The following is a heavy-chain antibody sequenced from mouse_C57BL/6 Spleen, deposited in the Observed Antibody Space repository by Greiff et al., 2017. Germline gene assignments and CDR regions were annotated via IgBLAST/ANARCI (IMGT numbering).Heavy chain of an antibody. D-gene: IGHD1-1*01. V-gene: IGHV1-64*01. CDR3: ARSYYYGSSYEGFDY. CDR2: IHPNSGST. Sequence: QVQLQQPGAELVKPGASVKLSCKASGYTFTSYWMHWVKQRPGQGLEWIGMIHPNSGSTNYNEKFKSKATLTVDKSSSTAYMQLSSLTSEDSAVYYCARSYYYGSSYEGFDYWGQGTTLTVSS. J-gene: IGHJ2*01. CDR1: GYTFTSYW.